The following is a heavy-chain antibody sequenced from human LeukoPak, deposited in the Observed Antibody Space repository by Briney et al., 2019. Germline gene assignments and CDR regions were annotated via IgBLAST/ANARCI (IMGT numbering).Heavy chain of an antibody. D-gene: IGHD2-15*01. CDR2: ISASGSNI. Sequence: PGGSLRLSCAASGFPLSSYSINWFRQAPGKGLEWVAYISASGSNIYYVDSVKGRFTVSRDNPKSSLFLQMNSPRAEDTAAYYCARVKGSYFDYWGQGALVTVSS. J-gene: IGHJ4*02. CDR3: ARVKGSYFDY. CDR1: GFPLSSYS. V-gene: IGHV3-48*01.